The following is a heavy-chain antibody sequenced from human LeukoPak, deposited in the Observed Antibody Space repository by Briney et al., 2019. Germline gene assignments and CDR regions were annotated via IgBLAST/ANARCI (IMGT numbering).Heavy chain of an antibody. CDR2: IYYSGST. J-gene: IGHJ4*02. Sequence: PSETLSLTCTVSGGSISSYYWSWIRQPPGKGLEWIGSIYYSGSTYYNPSLKSRVTISVDTSKNQFSLKLSSVTAADTAAYYCARHGERGYSYGHDYWGQGTLVTVSS. V-gene: IGHV4-39*01. D-gene: IGHD5-18*01. CDR1: GGSISSYY. CDR3: ARHGERGYSYGHDY.